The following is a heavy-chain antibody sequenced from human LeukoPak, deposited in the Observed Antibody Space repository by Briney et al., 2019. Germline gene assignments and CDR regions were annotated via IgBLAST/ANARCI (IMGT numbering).Heavy chain of an antibody. CDR1: GFTFDDYA. V-gene: IGHV3-9*03. CDR3: AKEMGRLGELSLSLVLDY. D-gene: IGHD3-16*02. J-gene: IGHJ4*02. CDR2: ISWNSGSI. Sequence: PGGSLRLSCAASGFTFDDYAMHWVRQAPGKGLEWVSGISWNSGSIGYADSVKGRFTISRDNAKNSLYLQMNSLRAEDMALYYCAKEMGRLGELSLSLVLDYWGQGTLVTVSS.